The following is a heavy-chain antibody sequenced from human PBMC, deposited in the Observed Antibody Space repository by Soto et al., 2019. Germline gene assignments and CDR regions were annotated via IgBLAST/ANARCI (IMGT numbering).Heavy chain of an antibody. CDR3: AKIPGSSWYYYYGMGV. CDR2: ISSSGSTI. V-gene: IGHV3-11*01. Sequence: GGSLRLSCAASGFTFSDYYMSWIRQAPGKGLEWVSYISSSGSTIYYADSVKGRFTISRDNAKNSLYLQMNSLRAEDTAVYYCAKIPGSSWYYYYGMGVWGQGTTVTVSS. J-gene: IGHJ6*02. D-gene: IGHD6-13*01. CDR1: GFTFSDYY.